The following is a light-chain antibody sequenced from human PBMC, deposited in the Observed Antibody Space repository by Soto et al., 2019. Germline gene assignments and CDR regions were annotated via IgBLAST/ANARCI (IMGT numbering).Light chain of an antibody. CDR2: EVT. Sequence: QSALTQPPSASGSPGQSVTISCTGSSSDVGSYNYVSWYQQHPGKAPKLIIYEVTKRSSGVPDRFSGSKSGSTASLTVSGLQVEDEAYYYCSSVGVSKVFGGGTKLTVL. CDR3: SSVGVSKV. V-gene: IGLV2-8*01. J-gene: IGLJ2*01. CDR1: SSDVGSYNY.